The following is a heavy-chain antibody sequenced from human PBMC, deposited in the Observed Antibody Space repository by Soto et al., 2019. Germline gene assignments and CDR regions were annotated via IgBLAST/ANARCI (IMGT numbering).Heavy chain of an antibody. CDR2: ISVGGVST. D-gene: IGHD3-3*01. Sequence: AGGSLRLSCAASGFTFSNYAMSWVRQAPGKGLEWVSAISVGGVSTYYADSVKGRFTISRDNSKNTVYLQMKSLRVEDTAVYYCAKTVQISGSYYYGMDVWGQGTSVTVSS. V-gene: IGHV3-23*01. CDR3: AKTVQISGSYYYGMDV. CDR1: GFTFSNYA. J-gene: IGHJ6*02.